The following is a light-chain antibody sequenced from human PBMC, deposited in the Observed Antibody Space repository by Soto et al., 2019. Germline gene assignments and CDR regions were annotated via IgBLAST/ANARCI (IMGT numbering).Light chain of an antibody. V-gene: IGKV3-20*01. CDR2: GAS. CDR3: QQYESSPYT. CDR1: QSVRSSY. Sequence: EIVLTQSPGTLSLSPGERATLSCRASQSVRSSYLAWYHQKPGQPPRLLIFGASNRATGIPDRFSGSESGRDFTLTISRLEPEDFAVYYCQQYESSPYTFGHGTRLEIK. J-gene: IGKJ2*01.